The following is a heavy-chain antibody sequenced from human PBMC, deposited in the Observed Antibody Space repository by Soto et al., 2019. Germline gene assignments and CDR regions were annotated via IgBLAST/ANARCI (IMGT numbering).Heavy chain of an antibody. J-gene: IGHJ4*02. CDR3: AKDKNGNSGWYSVLDY. Sequence: PGGSLRRTCAASGFIFSNYGMHWVRQAPGKGLEWVAVISYDGSIKQYTDSVKGRFTISRDNSKNTLYLQMNSLRAEDTAVYYCAKDKNGNSGWYSVLDYWGQGTLVTVSS. D-gene: IGHD6-19*01. V-gene: IGHV3-30*18. CDR2: ISYDGSIK. CDR1: GFIFSNYG.